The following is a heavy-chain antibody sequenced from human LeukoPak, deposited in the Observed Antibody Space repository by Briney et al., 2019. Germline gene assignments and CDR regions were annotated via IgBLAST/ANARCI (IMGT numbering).Heavy chain of an antibody. J-gene: IGHJ4*02. D-gene: IGHD3-22*01. V-gene: IGHV3-21*01. CDR3: ARRGYSDSSGYDY. CDR1: GFTFSTYN. Sequence: GGSLRLSCAASGFTFSTYNMNWVRQAPGKGLEWVSSITSSSSYIYYADSVKGRFTISRDNAKNSLYLQINSLRAEDTAIYYCARRGYSDSSGYDYWGQGTLVTVSS. CDR2: ITSSSSYI.